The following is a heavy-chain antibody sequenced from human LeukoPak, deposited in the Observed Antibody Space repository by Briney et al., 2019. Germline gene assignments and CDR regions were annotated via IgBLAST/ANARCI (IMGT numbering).Heavy chain of an antibody. CDR2: IGTDGDT. CDR1: GFTFGSYD. V-gene: IGHV3-13*01. Sequence: GGPLRLSCAASGFTFGSYDMHWVRQATGKGLEWVSAIGTDGDTFYPGSVRGRFTISRDNAENSLYLQMNSLRAEDTAVYYCARIGVDAFDIWGQGTMVTVSS. J-gene: IGHJ3*02. CDR3: ARIGVDAFDI.